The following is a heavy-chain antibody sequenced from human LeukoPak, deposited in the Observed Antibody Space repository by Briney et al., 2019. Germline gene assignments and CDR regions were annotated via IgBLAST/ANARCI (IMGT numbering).Heavy chain of an antibody. CDR2: IYYTGTT. V-gene: IGHV4-61*01. Sequence: SETLSLTCTVSAGSVGNGNYYWSWLRQPPGKALEWIGYIYYTGTTYYIPSLEGRVTISVDTSKNQFPVKLNSVTAADTAVYYCARDAGWLQFSLYFDYWGQGTLVTVSS. D-gene: IGHD5-24*01. CDR1: AGSVGNGNYY. J-gene: IGHJ4*02. CDR3: ARDAGWLQFSLYFDY.